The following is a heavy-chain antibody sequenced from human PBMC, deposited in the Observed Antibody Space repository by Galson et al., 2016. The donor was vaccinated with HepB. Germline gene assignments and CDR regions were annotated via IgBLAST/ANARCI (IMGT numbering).Heavy chain of an antibody. D-gene: IGHD2-8*01. V-gene: IGHV3-7*03. CDR1: GFTFGSFW. CDR2: INQDGSKK. CDR3: VRGEPIESVSN. Sequence: SLRLSCAASGFTFGSFWIKWVRQAPGEGLKWVANINQDGSKKYYVDSVKGRFTIARDNAKNSLYLLMDSLRAEDTAVYYCVRGEPIESVSNWGQGTLVTVSS. J-gene: IGHJ4*02.